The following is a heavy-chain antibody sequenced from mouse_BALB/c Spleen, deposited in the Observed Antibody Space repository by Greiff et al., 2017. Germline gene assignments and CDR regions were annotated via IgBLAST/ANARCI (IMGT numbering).Heavy chain of an antibody. CDR3: TRGGTGTDFDD. J-gene: IGHJ2*01. Sequence: QVQLQQSGAELVRPGASVTLSCKASGYTFTDYEMHWVKQTPVHGLEWIGAIDPETGGTAYNQKFKGKATLTADKSSSTAYMELRSLTSEDSAVYYCTRGGTGTDFDDWGQGTTLTVSS. CDR1: GYTFTDYE. V-gene: IGHV1-15*01. CDR2: IDPETGGT. D-gene: IGHD4-1*01.